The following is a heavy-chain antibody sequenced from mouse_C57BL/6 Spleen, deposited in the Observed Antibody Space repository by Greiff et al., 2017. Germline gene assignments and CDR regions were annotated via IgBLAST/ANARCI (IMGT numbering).Heavy chain of an antibody. Sequence: QVQLQQPGAELVMPGASVKLSCKASGYTFTSYWMHWVKQRPGQGLEWIGEIDPSDSYTNYNQKFKGKSTLTVDKSSSTAYMQLSSLTSEDSAVYYCAIYDGSFDDWGQGTTLTVSS. CDR2: IDPSDSYT. CDR3: AIYDGSFDD. J-gene: IGHJ2*01. V-gene: IGHV1-69*01. D-gene: IGHD2-3*01. CDR1: GYTFTSYW.